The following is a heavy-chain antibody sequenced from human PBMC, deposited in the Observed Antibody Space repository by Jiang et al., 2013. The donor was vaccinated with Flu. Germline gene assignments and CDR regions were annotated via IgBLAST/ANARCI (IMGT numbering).Heavy chain of an antibody. Sequence: GLVQPGGSLRLSCAASGFTFSSYSMNWVRQAPGKGLEWVSYISSSSSTIYYADSVKGRFTISRDNAKNSLYLQMNSLRDEDTAVYYCARAMDTAMVTWTVDYWGQGTLVTVSS. CDR3: ARAMDTAMVTWTVDY. J-gene: IGHJ4*02. D-gene: IGHD5-18*01. V-gene: IGHV3-48*02. CDR2: ISSSSSTI. CDR1: GFTFSSYS.